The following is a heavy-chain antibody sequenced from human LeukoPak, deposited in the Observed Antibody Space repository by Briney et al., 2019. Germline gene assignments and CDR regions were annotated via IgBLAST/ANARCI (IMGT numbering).Heavy chain of an antibody. Sequence: ASVKVSCKASGYTFTSYGISWMRQAPGQGLEWMGWISAYNGNTNYAQKLQGRVTMTTDTSTSTAYMELRSLRSDDTAVYYCARGLAVGDTRVFFDYFDYWGQGTLVTVPS. J-gene: IGHJ4*02. V-gene: IGHV1-18*01. CDR2: ISAYNGNT. CDR1: GYTFTSYG. CDR3: ARGLAVGDTRVFFDYFDY. D-gene: IGHD1-26*01.